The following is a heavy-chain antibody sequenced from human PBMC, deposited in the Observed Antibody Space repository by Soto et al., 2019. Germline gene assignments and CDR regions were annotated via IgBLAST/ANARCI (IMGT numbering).Heavy chain of an antibody. CDR2: INHSGST. V-gene: IGHV4-34*01. CDR3: ARGRVVVVAENYYYYYMDV. CDR1: GGSFSGYY. D-gene: IGHD2-15*01. Sequence: SETLSLTCAVYGGSFSGYYWSWIRQPPGKGLEWIGEINHSGSTNYNPSLKSRVTISVDTSKNQFSLKLSSVTAADTAVYYCARGRVVVVAENYYYYYMDVWGKGTTVTVSS. J-gene: IGHJ6*03.